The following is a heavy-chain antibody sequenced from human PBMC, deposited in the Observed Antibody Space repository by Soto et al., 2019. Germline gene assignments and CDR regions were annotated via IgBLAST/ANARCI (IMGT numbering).Heavy chain of an antibody. D-gene: IGHD1-7*01. CDR2: ISSNGGTT. Sequence: EVQLAESGGGMVQPGGSLRLSCVASGFNFSSYDMHWVRQAPGKGLEYVSSISSNGGTTYYGNSVKGRFTISRDNSKNTLYLQMGRLRAEDMAVYYCVRRVSGNYDYCVQGTLVTVSS. CDR3: VRRVSGNYDY. CDR1: GFNFSSYD. V-gene: IGHV3-64*01. J-gene: IGHJ4*02.